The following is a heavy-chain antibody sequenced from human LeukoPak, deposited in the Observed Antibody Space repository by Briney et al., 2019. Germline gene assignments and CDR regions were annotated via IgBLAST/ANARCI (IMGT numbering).Heavy chain of an antibody. V-gene: IGHV1-2*02. Sequence: GASVKVSCKASGYTFTGYYMHWVRQAPGQGLEWMGWINPNSGGTNYAQKFQGRVTMTRETAISTAYMELSRLRSDDTAVYYCARDWGADYGDYLDWFDPWGQGTLVTVSS. J-gene: IGHJ5*02. CDR2: INPNSGGT. D-gene: IGHD4-17*01. CDR3: ARDWGADYGDYLDWFDP. CDR1: GYTFTGYY.